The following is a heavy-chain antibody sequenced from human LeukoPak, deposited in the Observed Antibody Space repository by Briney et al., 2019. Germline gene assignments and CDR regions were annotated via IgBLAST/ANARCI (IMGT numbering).Heavy chain of an antibody. D-gene: IGHD6-19*01. Sequence: SETLSLTCTVSGGSVSSGSYYWSWIRQPPGKGLEWIGYIYYSGSTNYNPSLKSRVTISVDTSKNQFSLKLSSVTAADTAVYYCVTGQWLVPVSYWGQGTLVTVSS. J-gene: IGHJ4*02. CDR3: VTGQWLVPVSY. CDR2: IYYSGST. CDR1: GGSVSSGSYY. V-gene: IGHV4-61*01.